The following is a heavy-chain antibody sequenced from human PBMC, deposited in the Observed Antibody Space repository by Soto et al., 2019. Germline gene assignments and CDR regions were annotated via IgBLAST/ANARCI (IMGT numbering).Heavy chain of an antibody. CDR1: GGSISSGGYY. D-gene: IGHD5-18*01. Sequence: SETLSLTCTVSGGSISSGGYYWSWIRQHPGKGLEWIGYIYYSGSTYYNPSLKSRVTISVDTSKNQFSLKLSSVTAADTAVYYCARVGERDTAMANRLDYWGQATLVTVSS. CDR3: ARVGERDTAMANRLDY. V-gene: IGHV4-31*03. CDR2: IYYSGST. J-gene: IGHJ4*02.